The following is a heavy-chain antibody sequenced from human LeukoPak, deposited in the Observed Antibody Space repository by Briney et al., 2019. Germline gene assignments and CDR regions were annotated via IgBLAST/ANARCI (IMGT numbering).Heavy chain of an antibody. CDR1: GFTFSSYS. V-gene: IGHV3-21*01. CDR3: ARGNTTPWALDI. CDR2: ISSSSSYI. D-gene: IGHD1-26*01. Sequence: GGSLRLSCAASGFTFSSYSMNWVRQAPGKGLEWVSSISSSSSYIYYADSVKGRFTISRDNAKNSLYLQMNSLRAEDTAVYYCARGNTTPWALDIWGQGTMVTVSS. J-gene: IGHJ3*02.